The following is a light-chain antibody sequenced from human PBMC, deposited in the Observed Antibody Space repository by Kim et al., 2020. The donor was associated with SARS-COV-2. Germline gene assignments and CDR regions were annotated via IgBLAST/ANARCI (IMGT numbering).Light chain of an antibody. CDR1: QSVSSN. CDR2: GAS. Sequence: SPGERATLSCRASQSVSSNLAWYQQKPGQAPRLLIYGASTRATGIPARFSGSVSGTEFTLTISSLQSEDFAFYYCQQYNNWPPITCGQGTRLEI. J-gene: IGKJ5*01. V-gene: IGKV3-15*01. CDR3: QQYNNWPPIT.